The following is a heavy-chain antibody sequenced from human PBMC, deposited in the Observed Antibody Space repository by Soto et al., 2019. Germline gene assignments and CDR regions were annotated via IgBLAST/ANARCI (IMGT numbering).Heavy chain of an antibody. D-gene: IGHD4-17*01. CDR1: GGSISSGDYY. CDR3: AREDSTEGGMDV. CDR2: IYYSGST. Sequence: PSETLSLTCTVSGGSISSGDYYWSWIRQPPGKGLEWIGYIYYSGSTYYNPSLKSRVTISVDTSKNQFSLKLRSVTAADTAVYYCAREDSTEGGMDVWGQGTTVTVSS. V-gene: IGHV4-30-4*01. J-gene: IGHJ6*02.